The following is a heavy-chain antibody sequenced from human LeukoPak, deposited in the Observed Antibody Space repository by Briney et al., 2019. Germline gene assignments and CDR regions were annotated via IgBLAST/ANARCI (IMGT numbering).Heavy chain of an antibody. CDR2: ICGSGSST. V-gene: IGHV3-23*01. Sequence: AGGSLSLSCAASGFTFSSYAMSWVRQAPGKGLEWVVAICGSGSSTYYADSVKGLFTICSDNSRHTLYLHMNRMRAEAAAVYHCAKDFRGYDTCDLGGQGTRVSVSS. D-gene: IGHD5-12*01. CDR1: GFTFSSYA. CDR3: AKDFRGYDTCDL. J-gene: IGHJ4*02.